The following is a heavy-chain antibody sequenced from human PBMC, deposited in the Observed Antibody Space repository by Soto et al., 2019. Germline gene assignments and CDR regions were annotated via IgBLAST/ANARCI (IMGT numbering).Heavy chain of an antibody. Sequence: PGGSLRLSCAASGFTFSSYAMHWVRQAPGKGLEWVAVISYDGSNKYYADSVKGRFTISRDNSKNTLYLQMNSLRAEDTAVYYCARENGSPATYYYYGMDVWGQGTTVTV. CDR2: ISYDGSNK. CDR3: ARENGSPATYYYYGMDV. D-gene: IGHD2-15*01. V-gene: IGHV3-30-3*01. J-gene: IGHJ6*02. CDR1: GFTFSSYA.